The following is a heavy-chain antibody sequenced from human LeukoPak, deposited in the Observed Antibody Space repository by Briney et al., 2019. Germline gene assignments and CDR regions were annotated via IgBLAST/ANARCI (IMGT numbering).Heavy chain of an antibody. Sequence: ASVKVSCKASGYTFTSYDINWVRQATGQGLEWMGWINPNSGGTNYAQKFQGWVTMTRDTSISTAYMELSRLRSDDTAVYYCARDRVPAAIAGSDAFDIWGQGTMVTVSS. CDR2: INPNSGGT. D-gene: IGHD2-2*01. J-gene: IGHJ3*02. CDR3: ARDRVPAAIAGSDAFDI. CDR1: GYTFTSYD. V-gene: IGHV1-2*04.